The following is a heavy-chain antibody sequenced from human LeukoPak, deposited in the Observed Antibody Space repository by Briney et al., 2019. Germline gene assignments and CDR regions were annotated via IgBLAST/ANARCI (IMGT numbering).Heavy chain of an antibody. D-gene: IGHD6-13*01. J-gene: IGHJ5*02. Sequence: ASVKVSCKASGYTFTIYGISWVRQAPGQGLEWMGWISAYNGNTNYAQKLQGRVTMTTDTSTSTAYMELRSLRSDDTAVYYCAGVWDICSSCDNWFDHWGQGTLVTVSS. V-gene: IGHV1-18*04. CDR1: GYTFTIYG. CDR2: ISAYNGNT. CDR3: AGVWDICSSCDNWFDH.